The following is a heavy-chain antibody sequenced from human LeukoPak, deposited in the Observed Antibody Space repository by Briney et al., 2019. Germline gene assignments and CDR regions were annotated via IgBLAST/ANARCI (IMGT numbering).Heavy chain of an antibody. V-gene: IGHV2-5*02. J-gene: IGHJ4*02. CDR1: GFSLRTSGAG. D-gene: IGHD6-13*01. CDR2: IYWDDTK. CDR3: ANRRITAAGSYFDH. Sequence: SGPTLVKPTQTLTVTCTFSGFSLRTSGAGVGWIRQPPGKALERLALIYWDDTKRYSPSLKSRLTVTKDTSKNQVVLTMTNMDLVDTATYYCANRRITAAGSYFDHWGQGAQVTVSS.